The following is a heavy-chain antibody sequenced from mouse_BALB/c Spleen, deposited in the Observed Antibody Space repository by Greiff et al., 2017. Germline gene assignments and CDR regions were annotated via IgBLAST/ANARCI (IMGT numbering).Heavy chain of an antibody. J-gene: IGHJ4*01. CDR2: IYPGDGDT. V-gene: IGHV1-82*01. Sequence: VQLQQSGPELVKPGASVKISCKASGYAFSSSWMNWVKQRPGQGLEWIGRIYPGDGDTNYNGKFKGKATLTADKSSSTAYMQLSSLTSVDSAVYFCARRDDYGGAMDYWGQGTSVTVSS. D-gene: IGHD2-4*01. CDR3: ARRDDYGGAMDY. CDR1: GYAFSSSW.